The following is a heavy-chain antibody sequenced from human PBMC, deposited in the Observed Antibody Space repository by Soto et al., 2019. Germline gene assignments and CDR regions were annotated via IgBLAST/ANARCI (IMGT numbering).Heavy chain of an antibody. CDR3: ATAGMIY. J-gene: IGHJ4*02. CDR2: ISAYNGNT. CDR1: GGTFSSYA. D-gene: IGHD3-16*01. Sequence: ASVKVSCKASGGTFSSYAISWVRQAPGQGLEWMGWISAYNGNTNYAQKFQGRVTMTEDTSTDTAYMELSSLRSEDTAVYYCATAGMIYWGQGTLVTVSS. V-gene: IGHV1-18*01.